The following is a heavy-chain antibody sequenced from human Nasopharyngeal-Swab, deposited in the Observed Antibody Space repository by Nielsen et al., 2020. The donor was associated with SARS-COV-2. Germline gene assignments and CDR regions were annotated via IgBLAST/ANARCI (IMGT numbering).Heavy chain of an antibody. Sequence: GGTRSIACAAGGFTFRSYGMHWVRQAPGKGLEWVAVIWYDGSNKYYADSVKGRFTISRDNSKNTLYLQMNSLRAEDTAVYYCARDRHGWLRFWFDPWGQGTLVTVSS. CDR2: IWYDGSNK. CDR3: ARDRHGWLRFWFDP. V-gene: IGHV3-33*01. J-gene: IGHJ5*02. CDR1: GFTFRSYG. D-gene: IGHD5-12*01.